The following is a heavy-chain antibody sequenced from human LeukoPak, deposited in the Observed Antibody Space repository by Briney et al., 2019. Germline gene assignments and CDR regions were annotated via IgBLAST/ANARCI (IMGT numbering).Heavy chain of an antibody. V-gene: IGHV3-23*01. CDR3: ARVNQQYYYGSGIYRFYYYGMDV. CDR2: ISGSGGST. J-gene: IGHJ6*02. Sequence: PGGSLTLSCAASGFTFSSYAMSWVRQAPGKGLEWVSAISGSGGSTYYADSVKGRFTISRDNSENTLYLQMNSLRAEDTALYYCARVNQQYYYGSGIYRFYYYGMDVWGQGTTVTVSS. CDR1: GFTFSSYA. D-gene: IGHD3-10*01.